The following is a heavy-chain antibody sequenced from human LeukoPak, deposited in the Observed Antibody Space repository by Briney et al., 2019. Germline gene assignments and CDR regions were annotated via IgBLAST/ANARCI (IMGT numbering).Heavy chain of an antibody. D-gene: IGHD3-22*01. CDR2: IDTSGST. V-gene: IGHV4-61*02. J-gene: IGHJ1*01. Sequence: SETLSLTCTVSGGSISGGNYYWSWIRQPAGKGLEWIGRIDTSGSTNYNPSLKSRVTISVDTSKTQFSLKLKSVTAADTAVYYCARAVDSSGFSPFKYWGQGTLVTVSS. CDR3: ARAVDSSGFSPFKY. CDR1: GGSISGGNYY.